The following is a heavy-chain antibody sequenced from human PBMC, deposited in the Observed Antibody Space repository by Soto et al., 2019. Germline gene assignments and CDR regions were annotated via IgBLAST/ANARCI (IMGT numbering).Heavy chain of an antibody. Sequence: TMSLTCTVSGGSISCYYWSWISQPPGKALEWLALIDWDDDKYYSTSLKTRLTISKDTSKNQVVLTMTNMDPVDTATYYCARTGTDYGDPYYYYGMDVWGQGTTVTVS. CDR3: ARTGTDYGDPYYYYGMDV. J-gene: IGHJ6*02. CDR2: IDWDDDK. V-gene: IGHV2-70*18. D-gene: IGHD4-17*01. CDR1: GGSISCYY.